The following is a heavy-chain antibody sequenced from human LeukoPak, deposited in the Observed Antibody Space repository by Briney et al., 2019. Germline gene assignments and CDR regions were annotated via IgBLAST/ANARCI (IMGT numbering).Heavy chain of an antibody. V-gene: IGHV3-20*04. CDR2: INWNGGST. CDR3: ARYLADIVVVPAAFDDFDI. J-gene: IGHJ3*02. Sequence: GGSLRLSCAASGFTFDDYGMSWVRQAPGKGLEWVSGINWNGGSTGYADSVKGRFTISRDNAKNSLYLQMNSLRAEDTALYYCARYLADIVVVPAAFDDFDIWGQGTMVTVSS. D-gene: IGHD2-2*01. CDR1: GFTFDDYG.